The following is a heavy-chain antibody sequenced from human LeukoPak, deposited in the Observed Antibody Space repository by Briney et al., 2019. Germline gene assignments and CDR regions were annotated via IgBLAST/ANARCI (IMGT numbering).Heavy chain of an antibody. Sequence: ASVKVSCKASGGTFSSYAISWVRQAPGQGLEWMGGIIPIFGTANYAQKFQGRVTMTRDTSTSTVYMELSSLRSEDTAVYYCARVFDYLGQGTLVTVSS. V-gene: IGHV1-69*05. CDR1: GGTFSSYA. J-gene: IGHJ4*02. CDR3: ARVFDY. CDR2: IIPIFGTA.